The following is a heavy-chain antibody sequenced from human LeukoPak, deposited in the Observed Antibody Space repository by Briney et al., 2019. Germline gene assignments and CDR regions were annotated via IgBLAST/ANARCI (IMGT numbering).Heavy chain of an antibody. J-gene: IGHJ5*02. CDR2: IYYSGST. CDR3: ARDNLVGGIAWWFDP. Sequence: SETLSLTCTVSGGSISSSSYYWGWIRQPPGKGLEWIGSIYYSGSTYYNPSLKSRVTTSVDTSKNQFSLKLSSVTAADTAVYYCARDNLVGGIAWWFDPWGQGTLVTVSS. V-gene: IGHV4-39*07. CDR1: GGSISSSSYY. D-gene: IGHD1-26*01.